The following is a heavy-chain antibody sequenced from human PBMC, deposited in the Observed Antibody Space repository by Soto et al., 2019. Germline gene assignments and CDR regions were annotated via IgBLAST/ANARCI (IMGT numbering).Heavy chain of an antibody. V-gene: IGHV3-53*05. CDR1: GFTVSSNY. J-gene: IGHJ3*02. CDR2: IYSGDTT. CDR3: ARDRVIIWGAFDI. D-gene: IGHD3-3*01. Sequence: PGGSLRLSCAASGFTVSSNYMSWVRQAPGKGLEWVSVIYSGDTTYYADSVKGRFTISRDNSKNTLYLQMNSLRVEDTAVYYCARDRVIIWGAFDIWGQGTMVTVSS.